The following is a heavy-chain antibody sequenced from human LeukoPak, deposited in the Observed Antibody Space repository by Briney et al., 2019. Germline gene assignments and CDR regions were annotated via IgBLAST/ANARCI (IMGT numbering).Heavy chain of an antibody. D-gene: IGHD3-10*01. CDR3: ARDPGREMVRGVIAYYYYMDV. CDR2: INPNIGGT. Sequence: ASVKVSCKASGYTFTDYYLHWVRQAPGQGLEWMGWINPNIGGTNYAQKFQGRVTMTRDTSISTAYMELSRLRSDDRAVYYCARDPGREMVRGVIAYYYYMDVWGKGTTVTISS. V-gene: IGHV1-2*02. J-gene: IGHJ6*03. CDR1: GYTFTDYY.